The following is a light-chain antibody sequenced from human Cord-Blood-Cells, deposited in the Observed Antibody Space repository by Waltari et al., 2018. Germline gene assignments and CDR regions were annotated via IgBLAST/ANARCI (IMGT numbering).Light chain of an antibody. CDR1: QSISSY. CDR3: QQSYRTPWT. CDR2: AES. Sequence: IQMTQSPASLTASVGDRVTITCRASQSISSYLKWYQQKPGKAPKLLTYAESSLQSGVPSRVSGSGSGTDVTLTVSSLQPEDFATYYCQQSYRTPWTFGQGTKVDIK. V-gene: IGKV1-39*01. J-gene: IGKJ1*01.